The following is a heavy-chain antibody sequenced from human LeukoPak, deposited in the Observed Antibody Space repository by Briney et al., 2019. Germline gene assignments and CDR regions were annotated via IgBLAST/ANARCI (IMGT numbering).Heavy chain of an antibody. CDR2: FYYSGST. J-gene: IGHJ4*02. CDR3: ARRRGYDILTGYYSPLPFDY. V-gene: IGHV4-39*01. Sequence: PSETLSLTCTVSGGSISSSSYYWDWIRQPPGKGLEWIGSFYYSGSTHYNPSLNSRVTISVDTSKNQFSLKLSSVTAADTAVYYCARRRGYDILTGYYSPLPFDYWGQGTLVTVSS. D-gene: IGHD3-9*01. CDR1: GGSISSSSYY.